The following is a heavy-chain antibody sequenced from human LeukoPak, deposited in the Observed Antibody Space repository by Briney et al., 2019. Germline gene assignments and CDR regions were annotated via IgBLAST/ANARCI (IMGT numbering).Heavy chain of an antibody. CDR2: ISAYNGNT. CDR1: GYTFTSYG. V-gene: IGHV1-18*01. CDR3: ARETVVRGVITIDRGGY. J-gene: IGHJ4*02. Sequence: ASVKVSCKASGYTFTSYGISWVRQAPGQGLEWMGWISAYNGNTNYVQKLQGRVTMTTDTSTSTAYMELRSLRSDDTAVYYCARETVVRGVITIDRGGYWGQGTLVTVSS. D-gene: IGHD3-10*01.